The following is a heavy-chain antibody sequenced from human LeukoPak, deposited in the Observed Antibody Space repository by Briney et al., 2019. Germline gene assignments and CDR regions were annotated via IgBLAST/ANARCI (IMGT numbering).Heavy chain of an antibody. CDR1: GGSISGDY. Sequence: SQTLSLTCTVSGGSISGDYWSWIRQSPGKGLEWIAYIHSSGSTSYNPSLKSRVTISVDTSKNEFSLKLTSVNAADTAVYYCARGLGRFGPPHDLWGRGTLVTVSS. CDR2: IHSSGST. D-gene: IGHD3-10*01. J-gene: IGHJ2*01. V-gene: IGHV4-59*01. CDR3: ARGLGRFGPPHDL.